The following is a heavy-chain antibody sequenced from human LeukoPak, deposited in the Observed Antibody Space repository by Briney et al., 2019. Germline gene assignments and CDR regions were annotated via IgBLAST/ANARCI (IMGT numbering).Heavy chain of an antibody. J-gene: IGHJ5*02. Sequence: GASVKVSCKASGYTFTSYYMHWVRQAPGQGLEWMGIINPSGGSTSYAQEFEGRVTMTRDTSTSTVYMELSSLRSEDTAVYYCARGSTPSTATMIVVAYNWFDPWGQGTLVTVSS. CDR3: ARGSTPSTATMIVVAYNWFDP. D-gene: IGHD3-22*01. CDR1: GYTFTSYY. CDR2: INPSGGST. V-gene: IGHV1-46*01.